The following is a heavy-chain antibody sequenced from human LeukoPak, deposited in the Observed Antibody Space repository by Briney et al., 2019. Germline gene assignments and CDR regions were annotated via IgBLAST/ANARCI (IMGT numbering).Heavy chain of an antibody. D-gene: IGHD5-18*01. CDR2: IYYSGST. V-gene: IGHV4-39*07. J-gene: IGHJ4*02. CDR1: GGSISSSSYY. CDR3: ARGRAGYSYGYLDY. Sequence: SETLSLTCTVSGGSISSSSYYWGWIRQPPGKGLEWIGSIYYSGSTYYNPSLKSRVTISVDTSKNQFSLKLSSVTAADTAVYYCARGRAGYSYGYLDYWGQGTLVTVSS.